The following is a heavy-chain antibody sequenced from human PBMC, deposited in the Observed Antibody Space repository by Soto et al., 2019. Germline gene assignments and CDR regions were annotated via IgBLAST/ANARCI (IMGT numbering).Heavy chain of an antibody. CDR2: IYSGGST. V-gene: IGHV3-66*01. CDR3: ARGEPHHYFDY. J-gene: IGHJ4*02. CDR1: GFTVSTNY. Sequence: EVQLVESGGGLVQPGGSPRLSCAASGFTVSTNYMNWVRQAPGKGLEWVSVIYSGGSTYYADSVKGRFTISRDNSKNTLFLQMNSLRVEDTAVYYCARGEPHHYFDYWGQGTLVTVSS. D-gene: IGHD3-16*01.